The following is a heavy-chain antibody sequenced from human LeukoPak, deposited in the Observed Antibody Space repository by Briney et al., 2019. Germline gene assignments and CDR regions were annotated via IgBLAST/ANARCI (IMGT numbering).Heavy chain of an antibody. CDR2: IYYSGST. V-gene: IGHV4-59*01. J-gene: IGHJ4*02. D-gene: IGHD3-22*01. CDR3: AGSNTYSSGYYRFDY. Sequence: SETLSLTCTVSGGSISSYYWSWIRQPPGKGLEWIGYIYYSGSTNYNPSLKSRVTISVDTSKNQFSLKLSSVTAADTAVHYCAGSNTYSSGYYRFDYWGQGTLVTVSS. CDR1: GGSISSYY.